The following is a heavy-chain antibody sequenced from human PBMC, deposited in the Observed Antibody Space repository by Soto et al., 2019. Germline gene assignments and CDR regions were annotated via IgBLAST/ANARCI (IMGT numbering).Heavy chain of an antibody. CDR1: GYSFTNYG. CDR2: ISAYHGDT. V-gene: IGHV1-18*01. D-gene: IGHD6-19*01. CDR3: ARDRGVAPPVAGNTHYYYYMDV. Sequence: QDQLVQSGGEVKKPGASVKVSCKASGYSFTNYGITWVRQAPGQGFEWMGWISAYHGDTNYAQKRQGRGTMTTDASTSTAYLELRSLRSDDTAVYYCARDRGVAPPVAGNTHYYYYMDVWGKGTTVTVSS. J-gene: IGHJ6*03.